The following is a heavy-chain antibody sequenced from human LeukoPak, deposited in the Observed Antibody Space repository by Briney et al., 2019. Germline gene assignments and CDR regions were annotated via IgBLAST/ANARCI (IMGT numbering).Heavy chain of an antibody. V-gene: IGHV4-34*01. CDR1: GGSFSGYY. D-gene: IGHD4-17*01. J-gene: IGHJ5*02. CDR3: ARLKYGDYDYNWFDP. CDR2: INHSGST. Sequence: SETLSLTCAVYGGSFSGYYWSWIRQPPGKGLEWIGEINHSGSTNYNPSLKSRVTISVDTSKNQFSLKLSSVTAADTAVYYCARLKYGDYDYNWFDPWGQGTLVTVSS.